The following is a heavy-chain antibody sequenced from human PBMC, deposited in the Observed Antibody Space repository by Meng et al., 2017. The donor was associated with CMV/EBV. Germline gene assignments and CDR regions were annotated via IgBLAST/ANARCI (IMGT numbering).Heavy chain of an antibody. V-gene: IGHV3-53*01. CDR1: GFSVSNNY. CDR3: ARGTYQTGYSSGWSQEFDY. J-gene: IGHJ4*02. CDR2: IYDDAST. Sequence: GGSLRLSCAASGFSVSNNYMSWVRQAPGKGLEWVSVIYDDASTYYADSVKGRFTLSRDNSKNTLYLQMNSLRAEDTAVYYCARGTYQTGYSSGWSQEFDYWGQGTLVTVSS. D-gene: IGHD6-19*01.